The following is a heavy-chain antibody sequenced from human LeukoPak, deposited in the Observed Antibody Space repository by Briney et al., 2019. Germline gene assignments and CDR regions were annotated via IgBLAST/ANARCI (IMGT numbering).Heavy chain of an antibody. CDR2: IGDSGEIE. V-gene: IGHV3-23*01. J-gene: IGHJ4*02. Sequence: GGSLRLSCEASGLILRGHAMSWVRQAPGKGLEWVSGIGDSGEIERYADSVKGRFTISRDNFRNKVDLEMISLRPEDTAVYHCDKGYSSGWTPFDYWGQGTQVTVSS. CDR3: DKGYSSGWTPFDY. D-gene: IGHD6-19*01. CDR1: GLILRGHA.